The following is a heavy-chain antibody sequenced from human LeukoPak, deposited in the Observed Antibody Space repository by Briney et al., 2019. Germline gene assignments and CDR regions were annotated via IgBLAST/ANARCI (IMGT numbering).Heavy chain of an antibody. V-gene: IGHV4-34*01. D-gene: IGHD1-26*01. J-gene: IGHJ4*02. CDR1: GGSFSGYY. Sequence: SETLSLTCAVYGGSFSGYYWSWIRQPPGKGLEWIREINHSGSTNYNPSLKSRVTISVDTSKNQFSLKLSSVTAADTAVYYCARGRSGSYAYWGQGTLVTVSS. CDR2: INHSGST. CDR3: ARGRSGSYAY.